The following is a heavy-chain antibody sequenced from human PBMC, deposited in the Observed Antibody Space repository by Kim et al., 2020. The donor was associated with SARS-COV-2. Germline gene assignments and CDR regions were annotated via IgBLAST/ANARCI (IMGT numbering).Heavy chain of an antibody. CDR3: ARDRRIAVAGIYNYYGMDV. Sequence: GRVTISRDNSKNTLYFPMNSLRAEDTAVYYCARDRRIAVAGIYNYYGMDVWGQGTTVTVSS. J-gene: IGHJ6*02. V-gene: IGHV3-53*01. D-gene: IGHD6-19*01.